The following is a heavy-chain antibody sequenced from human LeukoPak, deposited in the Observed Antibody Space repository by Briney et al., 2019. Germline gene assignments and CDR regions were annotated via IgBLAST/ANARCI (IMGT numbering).Heavy chain of an antibody. CDR1: GFTVSSNY. V-gene: IGHV3-66*02. CDR3: ARVDSSSWYDFDY. CDR2: IYSGGST. Sequence: GGSLRLSCAASGFTVSSNYMSWVRQAPGKGLEWVSVIYSGGSTYYADSVKGRFTTSRDNSKNTLYLQMNSLRAEDTAVYYCARVDSSSWYDFDYWGQGTLVTVSS. J-gene: IGHJ4*02. D-gene: IGHD6-13*01.